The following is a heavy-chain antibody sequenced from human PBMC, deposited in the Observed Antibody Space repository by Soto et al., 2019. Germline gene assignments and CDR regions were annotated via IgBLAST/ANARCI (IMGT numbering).Heavy chain of an antibody. CDR2: IYNSGST. CDR1: GVSISSGDYY. J-gene: IGHJ4*02. V-gene: IGHV4-30-4*01. D-gene: IGHD4-17*01. Sequence: SETLSLTCTVSGVSISSGDYYWSWIRQPPGKGLEWIGYIYNSGSTYYNPSLKSRITTSVDTSKNQFSLKLSSVTAADTAVYYCARRRNYGDYFDYWGQGTLVTVSS. CDR3: ARRRNYGDYFDY.